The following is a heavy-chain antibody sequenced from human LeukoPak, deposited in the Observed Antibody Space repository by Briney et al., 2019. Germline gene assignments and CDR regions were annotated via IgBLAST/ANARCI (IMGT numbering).Heavy chain of an antibody. V-gene: IGHV1-69*05. D-gene: IGHD5-24*01. CDR1: GGTFSSYA. J-gene: IGHJ4*02. Sequence: SVKVSCKASGGTFSSYAISWVRQAPGQGLEWMGRIIPIFGTANYAQKFQGRVTITTDESTSTAYMELSSLRSEDTAVYYCATNGEWLQFVGWGQGTLVTVSS. CDR2: IIPIFGTA. CDR3: ATNGEWLQFVG.